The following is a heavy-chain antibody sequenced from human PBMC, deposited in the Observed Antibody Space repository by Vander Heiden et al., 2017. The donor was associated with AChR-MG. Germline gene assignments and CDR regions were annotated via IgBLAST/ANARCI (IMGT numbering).Heavy chain of an antibody. CDR2: IIPIFGTA. J-gene: IGHJ5*02. V-gene: IGHV1-69*06. CDR1: GAPFSSYA. Sequence: QVQLVQSGAEVKKPGSSVKVCCTPSGAPFSSYATSWVRQAPGQGLEWMGGIIPIFGTANYVQNFQVRITITADKSTSTAYMELSSLRSEDTAVYYCARVGRYCSSTSCPGNWFDPWGQGTLVTVSS. D-gene: IGHD2-2*01. CDR3: ARVGRYCSSTSCPGNWFDP.